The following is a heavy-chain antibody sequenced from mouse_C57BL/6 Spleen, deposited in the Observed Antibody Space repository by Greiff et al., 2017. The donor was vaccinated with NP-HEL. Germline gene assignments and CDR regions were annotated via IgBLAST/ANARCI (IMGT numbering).Heavy chain of an antibody. V-gene: IGHV1-82*01. J-gene: IGHJ4*01. Sequence: QVQLKQSGPELVKPGASVKISCKASGYAFSSSWMNWVKQRPGKGLEWIGRIYPGDGDTNYNGKFKGKATLTADKSSSTAYIQLSSLTSEDSAVYFCARGRDDYDDGYYYAMDYGGQGTSVTVSS. CDR1: GYAFSSSW. D-gene: IGHD2-4*01. CDR3: ARGRDDYDDGYYYAMDY. CDR2: IYPGDGDT.